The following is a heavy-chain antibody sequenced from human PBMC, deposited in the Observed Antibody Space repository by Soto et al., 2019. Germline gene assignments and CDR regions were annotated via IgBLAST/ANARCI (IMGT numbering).Heavy chain of an antibody. CDR1: GFTFSSFA. V-gene: IGHV3-30*04. CDR3: ARDLARYCTNGVCYYFDY. CDR2: ISYDGRNK. J-gene: IGHJ4*02. D-gene: IGHD2-8*01. Sequence: LRLSCAASGFTFSSFAVHWVRQVPGKGREWVAVISYDGRNKYYADSVKGRFTISRDNSKKTLDLQINSLRAEDTAVYYCARDLARYCTNGVCYYFDYWGQGTLVTVSS.